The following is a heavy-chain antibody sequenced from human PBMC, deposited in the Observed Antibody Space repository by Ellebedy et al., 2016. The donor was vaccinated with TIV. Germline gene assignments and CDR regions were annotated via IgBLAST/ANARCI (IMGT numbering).Heavy chain of an antibody. CDR2: INYRGSA. D-gene: IGHD3-3*02. CDR1: GDSVSRRGYY. CDR3: AREGESPAHLDY. J-gene: IGHJ4*02. V-gene: IGHV4-31*03. Sequence: MPSETLSLTCSVSGDSVSRRGYYWSWIRPLPGKGLEWIGYINYRGSASYNPSLKSRVTMSVDTSENQFSLNLRSVSAADTAVYYCAREGESPAHLDYWGQGSLVTVSS.